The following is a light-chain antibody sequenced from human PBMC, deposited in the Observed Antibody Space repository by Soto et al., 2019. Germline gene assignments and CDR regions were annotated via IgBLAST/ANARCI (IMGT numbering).Light chain of an antibody. CDR3: QQANTFALT. CDR1: QGINKW. CDR2: SAS. V-gene: IGKV1-12*01. J-gene: IGKJ4*01. Sequence: DIQMTQSPSSVSASVGDRVTITCRASQGINKWLAWYQQKPGTAPKLLIYSASSLQSGVPSRFSGSGSGTDFTRTISSLQPEDFATYYCQQANTFALTFGGGTKVEI.